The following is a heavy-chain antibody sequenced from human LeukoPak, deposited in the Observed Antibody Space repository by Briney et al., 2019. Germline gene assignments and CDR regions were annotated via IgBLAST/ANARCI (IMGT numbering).Heavy chain of an antibody. CDR2: TYYRSKWYN. V-gene: IGHV6-1*01. D-gene: IGHD2-2*01. Sequence: SQTLSLTCAISGDSVSSNSAAWNWIRQSPSRGLEWLGRTYYRSKWYNDYALSARSRITINPDTSKNQFSLQLNSVTPEDTAVYYCATGTSNWYDNWGQGTLVTVSS. CDR1: GDSVSSNSAA. CDR3: ATGTSNWYDN. J-gene: IGHJ5*02.